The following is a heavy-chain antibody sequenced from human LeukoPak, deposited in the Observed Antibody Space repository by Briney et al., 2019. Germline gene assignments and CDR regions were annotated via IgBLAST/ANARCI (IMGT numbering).Heavy chain of an antibody. CDR3: ARGHSRRTYYFDY. V-gene: IGHV4-59*01. Sequence: SETLSLTCTVSGGSISSYYWSWIRQPPGKGLEWIGYIYYSGSTNYNPSLRSRVTISVDTSKNQFSLKLSSVTAADTAVYYCARGHSRRTYYFDYWGQGTLVTVSS. D-gene: IGHD6-13*01. CDR1: GGSISSYY. CDR2: IYYSGST. J-gene: IGHJ4*02.